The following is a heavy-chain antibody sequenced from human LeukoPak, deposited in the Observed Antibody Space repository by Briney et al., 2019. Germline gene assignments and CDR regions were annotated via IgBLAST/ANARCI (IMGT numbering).Heavy chain of an antibody. CDR1: GFTFSSYG. Sequence: GGSLRLSCAASGFTFSSYGMHWVRQAPGKGLEWVAVIWNDGNNKYYADSVKGRFTISRDNPMNALYLQMSSLRAEDTAVYYCARGGNYHDTSGLFDSWGQGTLVTVSS. V-gene: IGHV3-33*01. D-gene: IGHD3-22*01. CDR2: IWNDGNNK. CDR3: ARGGNYHDTSGLFDS. J-gene: IGHJ4*02.